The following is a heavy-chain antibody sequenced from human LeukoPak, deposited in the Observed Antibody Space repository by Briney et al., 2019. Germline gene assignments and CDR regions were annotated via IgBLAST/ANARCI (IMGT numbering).Heavy chain of an antibody. CDR2: TYYRSKWYN. Sequence: SQTLSLTCAISGDTVSSNSAAWSWIRQSPSRGLEWLGRTYYRSKWYNDYAVSVKSRISINPDTSKNQFSLQLNSVTPQDTAVYYCAGARLGSIDYWGRGALVTVSS. V-gene: IGHV6-1*01. CDR3: AGARLGSIDY. CDR1: GDTVSSNSAA. J-gene: IGHJ4*02. D-gene: IGHD7-27*01.